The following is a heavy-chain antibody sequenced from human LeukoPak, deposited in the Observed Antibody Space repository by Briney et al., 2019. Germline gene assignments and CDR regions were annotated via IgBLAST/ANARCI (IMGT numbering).Heavy chain of an antibody. CDR3: ARGPDTAMVKYYYYMDV. D-gene: IGHD5-18*01. Sequence: SETLSLTCAVYGGSFSGYYWSWIRQPPGKGLEWIGEINHSGSTNYNPSLKSRVTISADTSKNQFSLKLSSVTAADTAVYYCARGPDTAMVKYYYYMDVWGKGTTVTVSS. CDR2: INHSGST. CDR1: GGSFSGYY. J-gene: IGHJ6*03. V-gene: IGHV4-34*01.